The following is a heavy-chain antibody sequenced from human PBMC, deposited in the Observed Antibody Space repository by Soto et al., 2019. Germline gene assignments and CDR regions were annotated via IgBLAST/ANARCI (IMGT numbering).Heavy chain of an antibody. CDR1: EFTSCNPW. Sequence: AAEFTSCNPWLHRIHKETGKGLEWVGRIKSKTDGGTTDYAAPVKGRFTNSRDDSKNTLYLQTNSLKTEDTFVYYNVASTGYYYGMAVWGHGTTVPVSS. D-gene: IGHD2-8*02. CDR2: IKSKTDGGTT. CDR3: VASTGYYYGMAV. J-gene: IGHJ6*02. V-gene: IGHV3-15*07.